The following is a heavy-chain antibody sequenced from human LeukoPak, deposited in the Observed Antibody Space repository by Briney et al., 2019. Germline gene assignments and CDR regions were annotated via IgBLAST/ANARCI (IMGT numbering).Heavy chain of an antibody. CDR3: ARVADGSGSYYYYYMDV. D-gene: IGHD3-10*01. CDR2: INPTGTAT. V-gene: IGHV1-46*01. Sequence: ASVKVSCKASGYSFINNWMHWVRQAPGQGLEWVGLINPTGTATIYAEKFQGRVTLTRDRSTTTDYMELRSLKSEDTAVYYCARVADGSGSYYYYYMDVWGKGTTVTVSS. J-gene: IGHJ6*03. CDR1: GYSFINNW.